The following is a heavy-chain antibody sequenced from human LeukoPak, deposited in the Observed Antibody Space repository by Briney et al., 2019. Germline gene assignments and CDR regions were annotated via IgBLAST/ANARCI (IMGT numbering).Heavy chain of an antibody. D-gene: IGHD1-26*01. J-gene: IGHJ4*02. CDR3: ARHEGSGSYYSY. CDR2: ISPDDSDI. Sequence: GESLKISCKGSGYSFTTYWIGWARQMPGRGLEWMGIISPDDSDIRYSPSFRGQVTISADKSISTAYLQWSSLKASDTAVYYCARHEGSGSYYSYWGQGTLVTVSS. CDR1: GYSFTTYW. V-gene: IGHV5-51*01.